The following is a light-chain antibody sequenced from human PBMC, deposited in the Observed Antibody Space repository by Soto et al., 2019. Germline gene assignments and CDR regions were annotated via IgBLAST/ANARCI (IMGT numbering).Light chain of an antibody. CDR1: QSIGTF. CDR3: QHRSNWPLT. V-gene: IGKV3-11*01. CDR2: DAS. J-gene: IGKJ4*01. Sequence: EIVLTQSPATLSLSPGERATLSCRTSQSIGTFLAWYQQRPGQPPRLLIYDASNRATGIPARFSGSGSGTDFTLTISSLEPEDFAVYYCQHRSNWPLTFGGGTEVEI.